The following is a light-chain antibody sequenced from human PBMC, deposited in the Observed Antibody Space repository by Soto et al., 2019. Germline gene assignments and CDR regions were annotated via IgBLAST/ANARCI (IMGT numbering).Light chain of an antibody. V-gene: IGKV3-15*01. Sequence: EIVMTQSPGTLSVSPGERATLSCRASQSVSNNLAWYQQKPGQAPRLLIYGASTRATGIPARFSGSGSGTEFTLTISSLQSEDFATYYCQQYKSLYTFGQGTKLEI. CDR3: QQYKSLYT. CDR2: GAS. CDR1: QSVSNN. J-gene: IGKJ2*01.